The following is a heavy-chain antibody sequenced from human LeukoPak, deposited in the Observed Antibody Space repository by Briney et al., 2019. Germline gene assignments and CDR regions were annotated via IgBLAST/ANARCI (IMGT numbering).Heavy chain of an antibody. CDR2: IKTDGSIA. CDR3: ARVPWDDILTGPWYMDV. Sequence: GWSLRLSCAASVLSFSFYWMHWVRQAPGRGPVWVSRIKTDGSIADYEDSVKGRCTISRDNAKNTLYLQMDSVRAEDTAVYYCARVPWDDILTGPWYMDVWGKGTTVTVSS. D-gene: IGHD3-9*01. CDR1: VLSFSFYW. J-gene: IGHJ6*03. V-gene: IGHV3-74*01.